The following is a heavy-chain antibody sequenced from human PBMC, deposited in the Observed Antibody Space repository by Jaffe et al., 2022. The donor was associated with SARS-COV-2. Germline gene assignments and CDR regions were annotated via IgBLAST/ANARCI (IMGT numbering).Heavy chain of an antibody. V-gene: IGHV4-39*02. J-gene: IGHJ4*02. CDR3: ARHNFGNYGEVDS. CDR1: GGSISGSRYY. CDR2: VYYTGIA. D-gene: IGHD4-17*01. Sequence: QLQLQESGPGLVKPSETLSLTCTVSGGSISGSRYYWGWVRQPPGKGLEWIGSVYYTGIAYYISSLKSRVTISVDTSKNHFSLKLNSVTAADTAVYYCARHNFGNYGEVDSWGQGTLVTVSS.